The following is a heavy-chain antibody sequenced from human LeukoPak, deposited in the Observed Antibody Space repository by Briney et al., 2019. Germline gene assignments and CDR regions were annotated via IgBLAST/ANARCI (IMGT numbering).Heavy chain of an antibody. CDR1: GFTFSSYA. CDR2: ISGDGGTT. V-gene: IGHV3-23*01. J-gene: IGHJ1*01. CDR3: ATTGSSSWSEGFQH. D-gene: IGHD6-13*01. Sequence: GGSLRLSCAASGFTFSSYAMSWVRRAPGKGLECVSVISGDGGTTYYADSVKGRFTISRDNSKNTLYLQMNSLRAEDTAVYYCATTGSSSWSEGFQHWGQGTLVTVSS.